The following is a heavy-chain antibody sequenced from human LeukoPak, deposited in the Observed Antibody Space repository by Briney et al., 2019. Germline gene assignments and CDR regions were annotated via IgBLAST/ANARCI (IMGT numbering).Heavy chain of an antibody. V-gene: IGHV4-39*07. Sequence: SETLSLTCTVSGGSISSSSYYWGWIRQPPGKGLEGIGSIYYSGSTYYNPSLKSRVTISVDTSKNQFSLKLSSVTVADTAVYYCARDGGMAVARMAGDWFDPWGQGTLVTVSS. CDR2: IYYSGST. J-gene: IGHJ5*02. D-gene: IGHD6-19*01. CDR3: ARDGGMAVARMAGDWFDP. CDR1: GGSISSSSYY.